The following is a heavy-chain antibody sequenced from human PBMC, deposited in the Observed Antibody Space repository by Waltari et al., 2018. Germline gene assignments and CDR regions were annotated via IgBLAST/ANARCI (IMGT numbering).Heavy chain of an antibody. V-gene: IGHV1-69*14. CDR1: GGTISSYA. Sequence: QVQLVQSGAEVKKPGSSVKVSCKASGGTISSYAISWVRQAPGQGLEWMGGIIPTFGTANYARKVQGRVTITADKSTGTAYMGLSSLRSEDTAVYYCARAGYYYDSSGYYLFDYWGQGTLVTVSS. J-gene: IGHJ4*02. D-gene: IGHD3-22*01. CDR3: ARAGYYYDSSGYYLFDY. CDR2: IIPTFGTA.